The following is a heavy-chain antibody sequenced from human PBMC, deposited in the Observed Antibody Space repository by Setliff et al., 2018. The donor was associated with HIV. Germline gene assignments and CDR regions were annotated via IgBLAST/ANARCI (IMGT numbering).Heavy chain of an antibody. V-gene: IGHV1-69*13. J-gene: IGHJ3*02. D-gene: IGHD5-12*01. CDR2: IIPMYNIP. CDR1: GGTLSNYV. Sequence: ASVKVSCKTSGGTLSNYVITWVRQAPGQGLEWMGMIIPMYNIPAYAQKFQGRVTFTADESTSTAYMELSSLSSEDTAVYYCARGGVEMATIRAFDIWGQGTVVTVS. CDR3: ARGGVEMATIRAFDI.